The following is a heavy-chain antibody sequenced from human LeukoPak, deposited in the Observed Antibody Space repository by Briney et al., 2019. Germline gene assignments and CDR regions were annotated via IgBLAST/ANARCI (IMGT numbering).Heavy chain of an antibody. Sequence: PSETLSLTCAVCGGSFSGYYWSWIRQPPGKGLEWIGEINHSGSTNYNPSLKSRVTISVDTSKNQFSLKLSSVTAADTAAYYCARGKIYCSGGSCYYYYYGMDVWGQGTTVTVSS. CDR2: INHSGST. D-gene: IGHD2-15*01. CDR1: GGSFSGYY. J-gene: IGHJ6*02. CDR3: ARGKIYCSGGSCYYYYYGMDV. V-gene: IGHV4-34*01.